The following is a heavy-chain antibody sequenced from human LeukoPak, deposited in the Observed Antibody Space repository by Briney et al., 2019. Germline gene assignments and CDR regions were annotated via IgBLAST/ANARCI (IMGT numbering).Heavy chain of an antibody. J-gene: IGHJ3*02. CDR3: ARGPGYPHAFDI. V-gene: IGHV3-69-1*01. Sequence: GGSLRLSCAVSGFTFRDYTMNWVRQAPGKGLEWVSYITSSSTIYYADSVKGRFTISRDNAKNSLYLQMSSLRADDTAVYYCARGPGYPHAFDIWGQGTMVTVSS. CDR1: GFTFRDYT. D-gene: IGHD5-18*01. CDR2: ITSSSTI.